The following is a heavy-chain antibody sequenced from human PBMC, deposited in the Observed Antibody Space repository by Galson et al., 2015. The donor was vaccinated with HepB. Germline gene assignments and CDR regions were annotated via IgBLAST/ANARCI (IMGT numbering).Heavy chain of an antibody. V-gene: IGHV3-9*01. J-gene: IGHJ3*02. CDR1: GFTFDDYA. D-gene: IGHD6-13*01. CDR2: ISWNSGSI. Sequence: SLRLSCAASGFTFDDYAMHWVRQAPGKGLEWVSGISWNSGSIGYADPVKGRFTISRDNAKNSLYLQMNSLRAEDTALYYCAKDRVPAATLDAFDIWGQGTMVTVSS. CDR3: AKDRVPAATLDAFDI.